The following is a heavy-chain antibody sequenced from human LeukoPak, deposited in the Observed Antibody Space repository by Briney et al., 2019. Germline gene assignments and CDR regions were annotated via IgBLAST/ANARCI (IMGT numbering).Heavy chain of an antibody. V-gene: IGHV3-48*04. D-gene: IGHD6-13*01. J-gene: IGHJ1*01. Sequence: PGGSLRLSCVASGFTFSDHSLNWVRQAPGKGLDWLSYISSRSVTVLYAESVKGRFTISRDNAKNSLDLQMNSLKVEDTAVYYCATPAAGPGAEYSLYWGQGTLVIVSS. CDR2: ISSRSVTV. CDR1: GFTFSDHS. CDR3: ATPAAGPGAEYSLY.